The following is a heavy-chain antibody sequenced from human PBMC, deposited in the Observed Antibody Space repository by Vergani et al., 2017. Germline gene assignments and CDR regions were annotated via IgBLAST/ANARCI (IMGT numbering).Heavy chain of an antibody. D-gene: IGHD2-15*01. CDR3: ARETRGGPTDY. CDR1: GSSISSYY. J-gene: IGHJ4*02. CDR2: IYYSGST. Sequence: QVQLQESGPGLVKPSETLSLTCTVSGSSISSYYWSWIRQPPGKGLEWIGYIYYSGSTNYNPSLKSRVTISVDTSKNQFSLKLSSVTAADTAVYYCARETRGGPTDYWGQGTLVTVSS. V-gene: IGHV4-59*01.